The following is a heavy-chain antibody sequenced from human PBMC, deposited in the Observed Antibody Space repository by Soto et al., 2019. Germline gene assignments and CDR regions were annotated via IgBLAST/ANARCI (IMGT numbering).Heavy chain of an antibody. CDR2: IKSAAYGGAI. Sequence: EVQLVESGAGLVKPGGSLRLSCAGSGFTFSNAWMSWVRRAPGKGLEWVGRIKSAAYGGAIDYAAPVKGRFTISRDYSTNTLFRQMNHRRAEDATVYSCKTTQRRLEPPTNAFWGLGTPIIVSS. D-gene: IGHD2-2*01. CDR1: GFTFSNAW. V-gene: IGHV3-15*01. J-gene: IGHJ4*02. CDR3: KTTQRRLEPPTNAF.